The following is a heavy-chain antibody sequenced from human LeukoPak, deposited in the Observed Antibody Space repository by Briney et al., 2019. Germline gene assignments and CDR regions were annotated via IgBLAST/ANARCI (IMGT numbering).Heavy chain of an antibody. D-gene: IGHD2-15*01. CDR1: GFTFSNYV. Sequence: GGSLRLSCAASGFTFSNYVMNWVRQAPGKGLEWVAVIWHDGRNKYYVDSVKGRFTISRDNSKNTLYLQMNSLRAEDTAVYYCAREVLRGASCQDYWGQGTLVTVSS. J-gene: IGHJ4*02. V-gene: IGHV3-33*08. CDR2: IWHDGRNK. CDR3: AREVLRGASCQDY.